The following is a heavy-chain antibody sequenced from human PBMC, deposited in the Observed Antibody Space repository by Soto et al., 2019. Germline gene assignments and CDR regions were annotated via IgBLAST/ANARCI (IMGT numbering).Heavy chain of an antibody. Sequence: GGSLRLSCAASGFTFSSYWMHWVRQAPGKGLVWVSRINSDGSSTSYADSVKGRFTISRDNAKNTLYLQMNSLRAEDTAVYYCRVAATLGVDDFDYWGQGTLVTVSS. CDR1: GFTFSSYW. CDR3: RVAATLGVDDFDY. V-gene: IGHV3-74*01. J-gene: IGHJ4*02. D-gene: IGHD2-15*01. CDR2: INSDGSST.